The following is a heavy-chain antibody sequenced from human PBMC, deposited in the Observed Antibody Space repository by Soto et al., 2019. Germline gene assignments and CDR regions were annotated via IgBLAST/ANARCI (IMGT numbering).Heavy chain of an antibody. J-gene: IGHJ4*02. Sequence: GGSLRLSCAVSGFTFSNYAMNWVRQAPGKGLEWVSTISGRGGSTYYADSVKGRFTISRDNSKNILYLQMNSLRAEDTAVYYCAKATMTLVVIRLDSWGQGTLVTVSS. D-gene: IGHD3-22*01. CDR1: GFTFSNYA. CDR3: AKATMTLVVIRLDS. CDR2: ISGRGGST. V-gene: IGHV3-23*01.